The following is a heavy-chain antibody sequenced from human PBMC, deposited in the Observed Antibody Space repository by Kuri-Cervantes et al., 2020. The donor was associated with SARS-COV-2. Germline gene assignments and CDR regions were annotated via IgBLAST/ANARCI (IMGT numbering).Heavy chain of an antibody. D-gene: IGHD6-19*01. CDR1: GGSISSSSYY. CDR2: IYYSGST. J-gene: IGHJ3*02. CDR3: ARPRLGGAVSRAFDI. V-gene: IGHV4-39*01. Sequence: ESLKISCTVSGGSISSSSYYWGWIRQPPGKGLEWIGSIYYSGSTYYNPSLKSRVTISVDTSKNQFSLKLSSVTAADTAVYYCARPRLGGAVSRAFDIWGQGTRVTVSS.